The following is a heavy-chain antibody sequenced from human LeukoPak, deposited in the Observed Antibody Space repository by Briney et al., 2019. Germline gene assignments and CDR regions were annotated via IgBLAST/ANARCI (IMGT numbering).Heavy chain of an antibody. CDR1: GGSIGSYY. CDR3: ARDSGSYLDY. D-gene: IGHD1-26*01. CDR2: IYYSGST. J-gene: IGHJ4*02. Sequence: PSETLSLTCTVSGGSIGSYYWSWIRQPPGKGLEWIGYIYYSGSTNYNPSLKSRVTISVDTSKNQFSLKLSPVTAADTAVYYCARDSGSYLDYWGQGTLVTVSS. V-gene: IGHV4-59*12.